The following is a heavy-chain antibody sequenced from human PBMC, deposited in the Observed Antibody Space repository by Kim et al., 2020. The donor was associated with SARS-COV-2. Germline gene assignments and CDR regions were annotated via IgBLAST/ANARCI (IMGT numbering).Heavy chain of an antibody. J-gene: IGHJ4*02. D-gene: IGHD6-13*01. Sequence: VKGRFTISRDNPKNTLYLQMNSLRADDTAVYYCAKDIKHFSSSYVEYFDYWGQGTLVTFSS. CDR3: AKDIKHFSSSYVEYFDY. V-gene: IGHV3-30*02.